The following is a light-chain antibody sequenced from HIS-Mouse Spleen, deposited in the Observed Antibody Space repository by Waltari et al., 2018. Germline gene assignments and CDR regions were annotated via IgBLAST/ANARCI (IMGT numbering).Light chain of an antibody. CDR3: SSYTSSSTEV. J-gene: IGLJ2*01. CDR2: DVS. CDR1: SSYAVAYHY. Sequence: QSALTQPASVSASPGQSITISSTGTSSYAVAYHYVPWYQQHPGKAPKLMIYDVSKRPSGVSNRFSGSKSGNTASLTISGLQAEDEADYYCSSYTSSSTEVFGGGTKLTVL. V-gene: IGLV2-14*03.